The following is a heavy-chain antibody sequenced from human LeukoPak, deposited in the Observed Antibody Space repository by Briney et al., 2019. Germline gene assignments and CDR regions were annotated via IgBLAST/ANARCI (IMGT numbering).Heavy chain of an antibody. CDR1: RGSISSYY. J-gene: IGHJ4*02. V-gene: IGHV4-59*01. D-gene: IGHD3-22*01. CDR3: ARAKYYYGSSGYYYFDY. Sequence: SETLSLTCTVSRGSISSYYWTWIRQPPGKGLEWIGYIYNSGSTNYNPSLKSRVTISVDTSKNQFSLKLSSVTAADTAVYYCARAKYYYGSSGYYYFDYRGQGTLVTVSS. CDR2: IYNSGST.